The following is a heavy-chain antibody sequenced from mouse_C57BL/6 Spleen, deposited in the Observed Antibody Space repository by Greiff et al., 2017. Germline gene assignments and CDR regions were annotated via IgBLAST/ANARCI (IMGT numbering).Heavy chain of an antibody. J-gene: IGHJ2*01. V-gene: IGHV1-69*01. D-gene: IGHD2-5*01. CDR1: GYTITGYW. Sequence: QVQLQQSGAELVMPGASVKLSCKASGYTITGYWMHWVKQRPGQGLEWIGEIDPSDSYTNYNQKFKGKATLTVDKSSSTAYMQLSSLTAEDSADYYSAKFYSTSFDYWGQGTTLTVSS. CDR2: IDPSDSYT. CDR3: AKFYSTSFDY.